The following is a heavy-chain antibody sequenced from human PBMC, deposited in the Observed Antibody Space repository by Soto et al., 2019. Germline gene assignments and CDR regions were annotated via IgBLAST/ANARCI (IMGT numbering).Heavy chain of an antibody. CDR3: ARARIHCTSASCYTEFDS. D-gene: IGHD2-2*02. CDR2: IYFSGSV. V-gene: IGHV4-30-4*01. Sequence: SETLSLTCTVSGDSISSRDHYWGWIRQPPWKGLEWIGYIYFSGSVYSSPSLKSPVSISVDMSQNQFSLMVTSVTAADTAVYYCARARIHCTSASCYTEFDSWGQGXLVTVSS. J-gene: IGHJ4*02. CDR1: GDSISSRDHY.